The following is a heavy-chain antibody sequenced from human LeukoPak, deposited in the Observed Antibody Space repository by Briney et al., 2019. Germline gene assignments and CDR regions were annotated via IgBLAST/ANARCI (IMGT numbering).Heavy chain of an antibody. CDR3: ARYYYYDSSGYYQSYTDY. Sequence: ASVKVSWKASWYTFTSYDINWVRPAPWQGVEWIGWMNPNSGNTGYAQKFQGRVTMTRNTSISTAYMELSSLRSEDTAVYYCARYYYYDSSGYYQSYTDYWGQGTLVTVSS. J-gene: IGHJ4*02. V-gene: IGHV1-8*01. CDR2: MNPNSGNT. CDR1: WYTFTSYD. D-gene: IGHD3-22*01.